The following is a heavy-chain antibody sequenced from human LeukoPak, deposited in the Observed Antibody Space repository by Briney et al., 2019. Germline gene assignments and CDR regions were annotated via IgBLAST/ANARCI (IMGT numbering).Heavy chain of an antibody. CDR3: ARDFWSGYYTEG. J-gene: IGHJ4*02. CDR1: GIIFSTYA. D-gene: IGHD3-3*01. CDR2: ISGSSSGSTSII. V-gene: IGHV3-48*04. Sequence: RGSLRLSCEFSGIIFSTYAMNWVRQAPGKGLEWISYISGSSSGSTSIIHYADSVEGRFTISRDNARNSLHLQMDSLSAEDTAVYYCARDFWSGYYTEGWGQGALVIVSS.